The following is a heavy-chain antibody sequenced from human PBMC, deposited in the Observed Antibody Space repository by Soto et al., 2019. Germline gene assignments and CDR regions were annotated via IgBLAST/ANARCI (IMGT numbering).Heavy chain of an antibody. V-gene: IGHV4-61*01. J-gene: IGHJ6*02. CDR1: GGSVSSGSFY. D-gene: IGHD3-3*01. CDR2: IYYSGSS. CDR3: ASERIRSGYSHYYGMAV. Sequence: KPSETLSLTCTVSGGSVSSGSFYWSWIRQPPGKGLEWIGNIYYSGSSNYNPSLKSRVTISVDTTKNQFSLKLSSVTAADTAVYYCASERIRSGYSHYYGMAVWGQGTTVTVSS.